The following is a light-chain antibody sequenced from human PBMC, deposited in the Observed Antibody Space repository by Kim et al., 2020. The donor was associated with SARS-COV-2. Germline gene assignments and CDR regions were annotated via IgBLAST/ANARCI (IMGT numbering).Light chain of an antibody. V-gene: IGLV1-47*01. J-gene: IGLJ3*02. CDR1: SSNIGSNY. CDR2: RNN. CDR3: ATWDDSLSGWV. Sequence: GQSGSISCSGSSSNIGSNYVYWYQQLPGTAPKLVIYRNNQRPSGVPDRFSGSTSGTSASLAISGLRSEDEADYYCATWDDSLSGWVFGGGTQLTVL.